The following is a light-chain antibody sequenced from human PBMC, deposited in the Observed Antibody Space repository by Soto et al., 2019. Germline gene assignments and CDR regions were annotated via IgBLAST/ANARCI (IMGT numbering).Light chain of an antibody. Sequence: QSVLTQPPSVSAAPGQKVTISCSGSSSNIGNNYVSWYQQLPGTAPNLLLYDNNLRPSGIPDRFSGSKSGTSATLGITGLQTGDAADYYCGTWDSSLSAYVFGTGTKLTVL. J-gene: IGLJ1*01. CDR3: GTWDSSLSAYV. CDR2: DNN. CDR1: SSNIGNNY. V-gene: IGLV1-51*01.